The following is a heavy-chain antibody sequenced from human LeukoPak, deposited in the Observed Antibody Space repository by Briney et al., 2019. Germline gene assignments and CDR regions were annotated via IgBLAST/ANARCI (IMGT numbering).Heavy chain of an antibody. CDR2: IGSSSTSI. Sequence: GGSLRLSCADSGFLFSDFIDHTMVWVRQAPGKGLECVSYIGSSSTSISFADSVRVRFSISRDNPQRSLYHHMDSLRKEDTAVSYCEREFSVVGNFDYWGQGTLVIVSS. D-gene: IGHD2-21*01. CDR1: GFLFSDFIDHT. V-gene: IGHV3-21*01. J-gene: IGHJ4*02. CDR3: EREFSVVGNFDY.